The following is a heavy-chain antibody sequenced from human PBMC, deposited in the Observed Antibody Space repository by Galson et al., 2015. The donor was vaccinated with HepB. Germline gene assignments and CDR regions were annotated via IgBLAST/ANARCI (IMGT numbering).Heavy chain of an antibody. CDR1: GFTFDDYS. Sequence: SLRLSCAASGFTFDDYSMHWVRQAPGKGPEWVSGISWNSGSTGYADSVKGRFTISRDNAKNTLYLQMNSLRAEDTALYYCAKDSWRYSSGQNPDYWGQGTLVTVSS. CDR3: AKDSWRYSSGQNPDY. D-gene: IGHD6-19*01. V-gene: IGHV3-9*01. CDR2: ISWNSGST. J-gene: IGHJ4*02.